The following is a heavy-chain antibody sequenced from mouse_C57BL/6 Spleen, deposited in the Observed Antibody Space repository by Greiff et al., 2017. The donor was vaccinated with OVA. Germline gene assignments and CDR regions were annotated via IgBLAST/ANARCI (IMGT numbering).Heavy chain of an antibody. J-gene: IGHJ2*01. D-gene: IGHD1-1*01. CDR2: ISPSDGST. CDR1: GYTFTSYD. Sequence: VQVVESGPELVKPGASVTLSCKASGYTFTSYDINWVKQRPGQGLEWIGWISPSDGSTQYNAKFKGKATLTVDTSSSTAYMELHSLTSEDSAVYFCARDYGSSYGLDYWGQGTTLTVSS. CDR3: ARDYGSSYGLDY. V-gene: IGHV1-85*01.